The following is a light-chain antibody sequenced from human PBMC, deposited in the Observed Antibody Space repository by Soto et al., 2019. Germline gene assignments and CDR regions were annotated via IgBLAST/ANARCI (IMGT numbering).Light chain of an antibody. CDR2: ATS. CDR1: QSVTSK. CDR3: QQLNSYPYT. Sequence: EIVMTQSPATLSVSPGESATISCRASQSVTSKLAWYQQRPGQAPRLLIYATSARAAGTPVRFSGSGSGTEFTLTISSLQPEDFATYYCQQLNSYPYTFGQGTKLEIK. J-gene: IGKJ2*01. V-gene: IGKV3-15*01.